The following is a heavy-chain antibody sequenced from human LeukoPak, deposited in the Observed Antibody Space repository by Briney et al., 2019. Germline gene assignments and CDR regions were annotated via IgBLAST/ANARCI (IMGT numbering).Heavy chain of an antibody. CDR1: GLTFSSYG. V-gene: IGHV3-30*02. CDR3: AKVGYYDSSGYYYYYYYYMDV. D-gene: IGHD3-22*01. J-gene: IGHJ6*03. CDR2: IRYDGSNK. Sequence: PGGSLRLSCAASGLTFSSYGMHWVRQAPGKGLEWVAFIRYDGSNKYYADSVKGRFTISRDTSKNTLYLQMNSLRAEDTAVDYCAKVGYYDSSGYYYYYYYYMDVWGKGTTVTVSS.